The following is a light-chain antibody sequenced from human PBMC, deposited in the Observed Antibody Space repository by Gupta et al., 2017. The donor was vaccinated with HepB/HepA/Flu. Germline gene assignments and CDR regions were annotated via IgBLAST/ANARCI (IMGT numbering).Light chain of an antibody. V-gene: IGKV1-39*01. Sequence: DIQMTQSPSSLSVFVGDRVTITCRASQSINTSLNWYQQKAGRAPKLLIYTASSLQSGVPSRFSGSGSGTDFTLTISSLQPEDFATYYCQQSYITPLPFGGGTKVEI. CDR1: QSINTS. CDR2: TAS. CDR3: QQSYITPLP. J-gene: IGKJ4*01.